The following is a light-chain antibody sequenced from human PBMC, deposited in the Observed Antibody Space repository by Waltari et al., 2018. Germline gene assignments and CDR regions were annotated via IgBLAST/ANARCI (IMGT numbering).Light chain of an antibody. J-gene: IGLJ2*01. CDR2: ANN. Sequence: QSVLTQPPSASGTPGQTVSISCSGGSSNIAVNTVNWYQQLPGMAPKLLINANNQRPSGVPDRFSGSKSGTSASLAISGLQSEDEADYYCAAWDDSLYGRVFGGGTKLTVL. V-gene: IGLV1-44*01. CDR1: SSNIAVNT. CDR3: AAWDDSLYGRV.